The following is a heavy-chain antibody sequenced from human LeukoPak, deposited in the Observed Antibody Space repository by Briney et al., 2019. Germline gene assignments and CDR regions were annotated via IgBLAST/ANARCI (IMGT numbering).Heavy chain of an antibody. V-gene: IGHV3-21*01. D-gene: IGHD3-3*01. J-gene: IGHJ4*02. CDR2: ISSSSSYI. CDR1: GFTFSSYS. Sequence: GGSLRLSCAAFGFTFSSYSMNWVRQAPGKGLEWVSSISSSSSYIYYADSVKGRFTISRDNAKNSLYLQMNSLRAEDTAVYYCARGHSAATIFFDYWGQGTLVTVSS. CDR3: ARGHSAATIFFDY.